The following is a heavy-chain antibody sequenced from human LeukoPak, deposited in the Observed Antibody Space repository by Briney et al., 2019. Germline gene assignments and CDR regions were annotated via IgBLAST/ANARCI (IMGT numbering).Heavy chain of an antibody. V-gene: IGHV1-2*02. CDR3: ARPNVLLWFGATNDAFDI. CDR1: GYTFTGYY. CDR2: INPNSGGT. J-gene: IGHJ3*02. D-gene: IGHD3-10*01. Sequence: GASVKVSCKASGYTFTGYYMHWVRQAPGQGLEWMGWINPNSGGTNYPQKFQGRVTMTRDTSISTADMELSSLRSDDTAVYYCARPNVLLWFGATNDAFDIWGQGTMVTVSS.